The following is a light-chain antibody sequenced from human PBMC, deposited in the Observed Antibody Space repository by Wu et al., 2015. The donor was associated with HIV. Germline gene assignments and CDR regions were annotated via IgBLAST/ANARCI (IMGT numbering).Light chain of an antibody. V-gene: IGKV3-20*01. CDR3: QQYGSSLYT. CDR1: QSVSSNF. Sequence: EIVLTQSPGTLSVSPGERATLSCRASQSVSSNFLAWYQQRPGQAPRLLIYGAASRATGIPDRFSGSGSGTAFTLTISRLEPEDFAVYYCQQYGSSLYTFGQGTKLEIK. J-gene: IGKJ2*01. CDR2: GAA.